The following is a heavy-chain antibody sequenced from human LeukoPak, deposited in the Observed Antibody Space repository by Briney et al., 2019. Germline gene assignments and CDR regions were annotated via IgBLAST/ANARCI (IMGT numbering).Heavy chain of an antibody. V-gene: IGHV1-24*01. Sequence: ASVKVSCKVSGYTGIELSMHWVRQAPGKGLEWIGGFAPEDGETIYAQKFQGRVTMTQDTSTDTAYMELSSLTSEDTAVYYCASHTIFGVVTYAFHIWGRGTLVTVSS. CDR2: FAPEDGET. CDR1: GYTGIELS. J-gene: IGHJ3*02. D-gene: IGHD3-3*01. CDR3: ASHTIFGVVTYAFHI.